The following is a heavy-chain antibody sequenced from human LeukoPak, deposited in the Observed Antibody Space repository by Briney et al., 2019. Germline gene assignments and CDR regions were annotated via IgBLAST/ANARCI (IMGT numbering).Heavy chain of an antibody. CDR3: ARVGEMATARGVLYFDY. CDR2: IYYSGST. CDR1: GGSISSHY. V-gene: IGHV4-59*11. J-gene: IGHJ4*02. D-gene: IGHD5-24*01. Sequence: SETLSLTCTVSGGSISSHYWSWIRQPPGKGLEWIGYIYYSGSTNHNPSLKSRVTISVDTSKNQFSLKLSSVTAADTAVYYCARVGEMATARGVLYFDYWGQGTLVTVSS.